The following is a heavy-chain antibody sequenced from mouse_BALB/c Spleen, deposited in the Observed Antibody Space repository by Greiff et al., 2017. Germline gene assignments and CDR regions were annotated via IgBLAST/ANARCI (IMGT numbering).Heavy chain of an antibody. CDR2: ISYDGSN. CDR3: ARDGITTGFDY. CDR1: GYSITSGYY. V-gene: IGHV3-6*02. D-gene: IGHD2-4*01. J-gene: IGHJ2*01. Sequence: DVQLQESGPGLVKPSQSLSLTCSVTGYSITSGYYWNWIRQFPGNKLEWMGYISYDGSNNYNPSLKNRISITRDTSKNQFFLKLNSVTTEDTATYYCARDGITTGFDYWGQGTTLTVSS.